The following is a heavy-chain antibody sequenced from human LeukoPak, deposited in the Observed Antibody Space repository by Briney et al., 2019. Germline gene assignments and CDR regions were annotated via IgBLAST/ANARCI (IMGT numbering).Heavy chain of an antibody. CDR2: IYYSGST. V-gene: IGHV4-59*12. CDR3: ARLAAREFDY. CDR1: GGSISSYY. J-gene: IGHJ4*02. D-gene: IGHD2-15*01. Sequence: PSETLSLTCTVSGGSISSYYWSWIRQPPGKGLEWIGYIYYSGSTNYNPSLKSRVTISVDTSKNQFSLKLSSVTAADTAVYYCARLAAREFDYWGQGTLVTVSS.